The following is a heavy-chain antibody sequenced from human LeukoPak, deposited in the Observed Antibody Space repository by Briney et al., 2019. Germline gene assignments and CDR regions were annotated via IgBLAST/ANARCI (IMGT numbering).Heavy chain of an antibody. CDR3: ARDDNYYDGRSYSSGFDH. J-gene: IGHJ4*01. D-gene: IGHD3-22*01. CDR1: RFSLSDFW. CDR2: IRIDGNT. Sequence: GGSLRLSCGACRFSLSDFWMHWVRQVPGKELVWVALIRIDGNTNVADSVRGRFSISRDTAKNTLYLQMNSLRAEDSAIYYCARDDNYYDGRSYSSGFDHWGHGTLVTVSS. V-gene: IGHV3-74*01.